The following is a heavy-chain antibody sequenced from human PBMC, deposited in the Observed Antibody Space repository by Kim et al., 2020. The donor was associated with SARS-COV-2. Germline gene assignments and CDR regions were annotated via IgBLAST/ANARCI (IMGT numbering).Heavy chain of an antibody. Sequence: ASVKVSCKASGYTFTGYYMHWVRQAPGQGLEWMGWINPNSGGTNYAQKFQGRVTMTRDTSISTAYMELSRLRSDDTAVYYCARATSPSGSYYDYYYYMDVWGKGTTVTVSS. CDR2: INPNSGGT. J-gene: IGHJ6*03. CDR1: GYTFTGYY. V-gene: IGHV1-2*02. D-gene: IGHD1-26*01. CDR3: ARATSPSGSYYDYYYYMDV.